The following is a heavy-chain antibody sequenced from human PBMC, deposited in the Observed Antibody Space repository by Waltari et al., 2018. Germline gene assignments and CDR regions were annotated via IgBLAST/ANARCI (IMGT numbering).Heavy chain of an antibody. CDR2: IHSGWTT. J-gene: IGHJ4*02. Sequence: QVQLQESGPGMLRPSETLSLTCTVSGYSINTDPYYWGWIRLSHGEGLECLGTIHSGWTTYAPASLEPRVTISVDTFNNRFSLNLRSATAADTAVYFCARLVWFGAWIDNWGQGSLVTVSS. V-gene: IGHV4-39*01. CDR1: GYSINTDPYY. CDR3: ARLVWFGAWIDN. D-gene: IGHD3-10*01.